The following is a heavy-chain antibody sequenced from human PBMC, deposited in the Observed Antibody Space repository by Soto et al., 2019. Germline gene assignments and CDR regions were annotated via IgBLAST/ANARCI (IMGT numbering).Heavy chain of an antibody. CDR3: ARGYCSSTSCYFRWFDP. CDR1: GYTFTSYG. D-gene: IGHD2-2*01. CDR2: ISAYNGNT. J-gene: IGHJ5*02. V-gene: IGHV1-18*01. Sequence: ASVKVSCKXSGYTFTSYGISWVRQATGQGLEWMGWISAYNGNTNYAQKLQGRVTMTTDTSTSTAYMELRSLRSDDTAVYYCARGYCSSTSCYFRWFDPWGQGTLVTVSS.